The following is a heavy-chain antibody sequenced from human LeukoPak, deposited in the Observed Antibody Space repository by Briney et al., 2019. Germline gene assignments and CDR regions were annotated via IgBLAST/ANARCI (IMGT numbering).Heavy chain of an antibody. CDR2: MNPNSGNT. J-gene: IGHJ6*02. CDR1: GYTYTSYD. D-gene: IGHD1-26*01. V-gene: IGHV1-8*01. CDR3: ARGQRWELLNGMDV. Sequence: ASVTVSCKASGYTYTSYDINWVRQAPGQGLEWMGWMNPNSGNTGYAQKFQGRVTMTRNTSISTAYMELSSLRSEDTAVYYCARGQRWELLNGMDVWGQGTTVTVSS.